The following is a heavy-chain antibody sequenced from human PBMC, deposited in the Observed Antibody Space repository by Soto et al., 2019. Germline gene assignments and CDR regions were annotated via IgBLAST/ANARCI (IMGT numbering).Heavy chain of an antibody. D-gene: IGHD3-10*01. CDR2: IYYSGST. CDR3: ARIRGCEVFLLVLVGRVFSFVI. J-gene: IGHJ3*02. Sequence: SETLSLTCTVSGGSISSYYWSWIRQPPGKGLEWIGYIYYSGSTNYNPSLKSRVTISVDTSKNQFSLKLSSVTAADTAVYYCARIRGCEVFLLVLVGRVFSFVILGQGIMISVS. CDR1: GGSISSYY. V-gene: IGHV4-59*01.